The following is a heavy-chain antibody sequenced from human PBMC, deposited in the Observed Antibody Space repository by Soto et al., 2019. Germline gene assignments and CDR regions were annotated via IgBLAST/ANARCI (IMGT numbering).Heavy chain of an antibody. CDR2: ISHDGGLT. Sequence: QVHLVESGGGVVQPGRALRLSCAASGFTFSSYDMHWVRQGPGKGLEWVAVISHDGGLTYYADSVQGRFIISRDNSKNILYRQINSLRAEDTAVYFCAKTFYDFWSGPPGFWGQGTLITVSS. J-gene: IGHJ4*02. V-gene: IGHV3-30*18. CDR1: GFTFSSYD. CDR3: AKTFYDFWSGPPGF. D-gene: IGHD3-3*01.